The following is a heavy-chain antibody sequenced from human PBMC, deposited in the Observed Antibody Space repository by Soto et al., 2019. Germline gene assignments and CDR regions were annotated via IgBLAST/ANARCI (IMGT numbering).Heavy chain of an antibody. CDR1: GYTFTGYY. Sequence: ASVKVSCKASGYTFTGYYMHWVRQAPGQGLEWMGGINPNSGGTNYAQKFQGCVTMTVDTSISTAYMELSSLRSEDTSVCYCARDYGDNGDWFDPWGQGTLVTVSS. D-gene: IGHD4-17*01. V-gene: IGHV1-2*04. J-gene: IGHJ5*02. CDR3: ARDYGDNGDWFDP. CDR2: INPNSGGT.